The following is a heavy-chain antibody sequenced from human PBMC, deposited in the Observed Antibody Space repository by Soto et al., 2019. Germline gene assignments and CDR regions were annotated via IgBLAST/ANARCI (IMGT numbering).Heavy chain of an antibody. CDR2: ISYDGSNK. CDR3: AGGSCSSTSCYIVGY. Sequence: LRLSCAASGFTFSIYAMHWVRQAPGKGLEWVAVISYDGSNKYYADSVKGRFTISRDNSKNTLYLQMNSLRAEDTAVYYCAGGSCSSTSCYIVGYWGQGTLVTVSS. CDR1: GFTFSIYA. D-gene: IGHD2-2*02. J-gene: IGHJ4*02. V-gene: IGHV3-30-3*01.